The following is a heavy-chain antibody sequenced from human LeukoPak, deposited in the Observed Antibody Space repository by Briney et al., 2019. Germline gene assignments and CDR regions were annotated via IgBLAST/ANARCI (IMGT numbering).Heavy chain of an antibody. CDR3: ARDLGTRGDNWFDP. CDR1: GGSISSYY. J-gene: IGHJ5*02. CDR2: IYTSGST. D-gene: IGHD3-10*01. V-gene: IGHV4-4*07. Sequence: PSETLSLTCTVSGGSISSYYCSWIRQPAGKGLEWIGRIYTSGSTNYNPSLKSRVTMSVDTSKNQFSLKLSSVTAADTAVYYCARDLGTRGDNWFDPWGQGTLVTVSS.